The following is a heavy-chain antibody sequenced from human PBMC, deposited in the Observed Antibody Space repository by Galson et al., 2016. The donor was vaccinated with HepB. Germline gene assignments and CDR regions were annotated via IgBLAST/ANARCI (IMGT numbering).Heavy chain of an antibody. J-gene: IGHJ4*02. CDR2: INHSGST. CDR3: ARRDAAAGSFDY. V-gene: IGHV4-34*01. Sequence: SETLSLTCVVYGGSFSGYYWSWIRQPPGKGLEWIGEINHSGSTNYNPSLKSRLTISLDTSKTHFSLNLTSVTAADTAMYFCARRDAAAGSFDYWGQGTLATVSS. CDR1: GGSFSGYY. D-gene: IGHD6-13*01.